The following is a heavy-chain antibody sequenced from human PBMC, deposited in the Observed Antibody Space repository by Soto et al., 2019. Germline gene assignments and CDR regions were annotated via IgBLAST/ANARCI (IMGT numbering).Heavy chain of an antibody. CDR3: AREGDFWSGRQRHHPGGFDT. CDR2: IYINGDT. D-gene: IGHD3-3*01. J-gene: IGHJ5*02. CDR1: GGCVSIYY. Sequence: PSESLSLTCTVCGGCVSIYYWTWIRQPAGKGLEWIGRIYINGDTNYNPTLKSRVTLSVDTSKNQFSLKLTSVTAADTAVYYCAREGDFWSGRQRHHPGGFDTWGQGTLVTVSS. V-gene: IGHV4-4*07.